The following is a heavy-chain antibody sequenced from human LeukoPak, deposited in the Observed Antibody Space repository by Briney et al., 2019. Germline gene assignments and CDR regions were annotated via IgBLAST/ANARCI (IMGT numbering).Heavy chain of an antibody. Sequence: GGSLRLSCAASGFTFSSYSMNWVRQAPGKGLEWVSSISSSSSYIYYADSVKGRFTISRDNAKNSLYLQMNSLRAEDTAVYYCARDRLLLRGKDDYWGQGTLVTVSS. CDR1: GFTFSSYS. CDR3: ARDRLLLRGKDDY. J-gene: IGHJ4*02. CDR2: ISSSSSYI. V-gene: IGHV3-21*01. D-gene: IGHD2-15*01.